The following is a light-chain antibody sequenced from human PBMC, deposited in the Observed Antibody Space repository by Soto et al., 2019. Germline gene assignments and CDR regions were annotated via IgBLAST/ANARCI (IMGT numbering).Light chain of an antibody. CDR1: QSINNW. CDR3: QQYSSYSPIT. Sequence: DIQIAQSPATVSESVGDRLTITCRASQSINNWLAWYQKKPGRAPKLLIYKASVLETVAPSRFSGTGSGTEFTLTINGLQPDDFATYYCQQYSSYSPITFGQGTRLEI. J-gene: IGKJ5*01. V-gene: IGKV1-5*03. CDR2: KAS.